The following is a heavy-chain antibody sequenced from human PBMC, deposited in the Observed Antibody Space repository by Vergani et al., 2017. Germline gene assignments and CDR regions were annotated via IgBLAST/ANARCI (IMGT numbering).Heavy chain of an antibody. J-gene: IGHJ6*02. CDR3: ARDKGYDFWSGYGGMDV. D-gene: IGHD3-3*01. CDR1: GFTFSSYG. V-gene: IGHV3-13*04. Sequence: EVQLVESGGGVVQPGRSLRLSCAASGFTFSSYGMHWVRQATGKGLEWVSAIGTAGDTYYPGSVKGRFTISRENAKNSLYLQMNSLRAGDTAVYYCARDKGYDFWSGYGGMDVWGQGP. CDR2: IGTAGDT.